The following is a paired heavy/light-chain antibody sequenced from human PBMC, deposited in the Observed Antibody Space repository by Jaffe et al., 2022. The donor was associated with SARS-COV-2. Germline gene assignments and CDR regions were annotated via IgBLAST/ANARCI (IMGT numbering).Heavy chain of an antibody. CDR2: ISGSGGST. V-gene: IGHV3-23*01. D-gene: IGHD3-3*01. J-gene: IGHJ4*02. Sequence: EVQLLESGGGLVQPGGSLRLSCAASGFTFSSYAMSWVRQAPGKGLEWVSAISGSGGSTYYADSVKGRFTISRDNSKNTLYLQMNSLRAEDTAVYYCAKDLYDFWSGYLHTPFDYWGQGTLVTVSS. CDR1: GFTFSSYA. CDR3: AKDLYDFWSGYLHTPFDY.
Light chain of an antibody. CDR1: QGISSY. CDR3: QQLNSYPLLT. Sequence: DIQLTQSPSFLSASVGDRVTITCRASQGISSYLAWYQQKPGKAPKLLIYAASTLQSGVPSRFSGSGSGTEFTLTISSLQPEDFATYYCQQLNSYPLLTFGGGTKVEIK. V-gene: IGKV1-9*01. J-gene: IGKJ4*01. CDR2: AAS.